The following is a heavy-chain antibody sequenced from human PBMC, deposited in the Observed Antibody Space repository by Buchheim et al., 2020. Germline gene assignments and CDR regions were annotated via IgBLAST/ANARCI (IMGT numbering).Heavy chain of an antibody. J-gene: IGHJ6*02. CDR2: ISSSSSCI. D-gene: IGHD5-12*01. CDR1: GFTFSSYS. Sequence: EVQLVESGGGLVKPGGSLRLSCAASGFTFSSYSMNWVRQAPGKGLEWVSSISSSSSCIYYADSVKGRFPISRDNAQNSLYLHMNSLRAEDTAVYYCARGGYSGYELYYYYYGMDGWGQGTT. CDR3: ARGGYSGYELYYYYYGMDG. V-gene: IGHV3-21*01.